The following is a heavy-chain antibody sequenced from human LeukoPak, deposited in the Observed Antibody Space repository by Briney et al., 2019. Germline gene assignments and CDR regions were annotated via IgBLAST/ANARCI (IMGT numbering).Heavy chain of an antibody. Sequence: PGGSLRLSCAASGFTFSSYGMHWVRQAPGKGLEWVSVIYSGGSTYYADSVKGRFTISRDNSKNTLYLQMNSLRAEDTAVYYCARDLPYCSGGSCYLDYWGQGTLVTVSS. CDR2: IYSGGST. CDR3: ARDLPYCSGGSCYLDY. J-gene: IGHJ4*02. V-gene: IGHV3-66*01. CDR1: GFTFSSYG. D-gene: IGHD2-15*01.